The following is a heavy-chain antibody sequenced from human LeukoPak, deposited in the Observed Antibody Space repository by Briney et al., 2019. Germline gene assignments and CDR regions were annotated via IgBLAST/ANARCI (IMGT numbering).Heavy chain of an antibody. CDR3: ARLSKPTIVVVPAQGRWRAFDI. CDR2: INHCGST. J-gene: IGHJ3*02. D-gene: IGHD2-2*01. V-gene: IGHV4-34*01. CDR1: GGSFSGYY. Sequence: SETLSLTCAVYGGSFSGYYWSWIRQPPGKGLEWIGEINHCGSTNYNPSLKSRVTISVDTSKNQFSLKLSSVTAADTAVYYCARLSKPTIVVVPAQGRWRAFDIWGQGTMVTVSS.